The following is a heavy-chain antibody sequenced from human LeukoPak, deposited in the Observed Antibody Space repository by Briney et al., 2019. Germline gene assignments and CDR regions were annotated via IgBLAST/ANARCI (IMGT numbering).Heavy chain of an antibody. Sequence: GGSLRLSCAASGFIFSSYEMNWVRQAPGKGLEWVSYISSSGSTIYYADSVKGRFTISGDNAKNSLYLQMNSLRAEDTAGYYCARDDSYGLDYWGQGTLVTVSS. CDR1: GFIFSSYE. CDR3: ARDDSYGLDY. V-gene: IGHV3-48*03. CDR2: ISSSGSTI. D-gene: IGHD5-18*01. J-gene: IGHJ4*02.